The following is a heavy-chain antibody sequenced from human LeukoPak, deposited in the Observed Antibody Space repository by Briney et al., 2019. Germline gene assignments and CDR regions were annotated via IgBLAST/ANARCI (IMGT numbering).Heavy chain of an antibody. CDR1: GYTFTSYG. J-gene: IGHJ4*02. Sequence: GASVKVSCKASGYTFTSYGISWVRQAPGQGLEWMEWISAYNGNTNYAQKLQGRVTMTTDTSTSTVYMELRSLRSDDTAVYYCARNYYDSSGYPWYYFDYWGQGTLVTVSS. V-gene: IGHV1-18*01. CDR2: ISAYNGNT. D-gene: IGHD3-22*01. CDR3: ARNYYDSSGYPWYYFDY.